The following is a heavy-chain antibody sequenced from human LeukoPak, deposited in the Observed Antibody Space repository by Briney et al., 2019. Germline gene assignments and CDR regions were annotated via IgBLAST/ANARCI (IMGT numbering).Heavy chain of an antibody. CDR2: IHYNGGT. V-gene: IGHV4-59*08. CDR3: ARGTAAASGSFDY. CDR1: GGSISSSY. D-gene: IGHD1-14*01. Sequence: SETLSLTCTVSGGSISSSYWTWIRQPPGKGLELIGYIHYNGGTNYNPSLKSRVTLSVDTSKNQISLKLSSVTAADTAVYFCARGTAAASGSFDYWGQGTRVTVSS. J-gene: IGHJ4*02.